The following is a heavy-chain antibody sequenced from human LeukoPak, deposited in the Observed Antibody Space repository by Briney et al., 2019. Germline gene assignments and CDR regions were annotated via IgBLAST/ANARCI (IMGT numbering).Heavy chain of an antibody. D-gene: IGHD2-2*01. CDR3: ARSPLGYCSSTSCYYFDY. V-gene: IGHV3-21*01. CDR1: GFTFSSYS. CDR2: ISSSSSYI. J-gene: IGHJ4*02. Sequence: PGGSLRLSCAASGFTFSSYSMNWVRQAPGKGLEWVSSISSSSSYIYYADSVKGRFTISRDNAKNSLYLQMNSLRAEDTAVYYCARSPLGYCSSTSCYYFDYWGQGTLDTVSS.